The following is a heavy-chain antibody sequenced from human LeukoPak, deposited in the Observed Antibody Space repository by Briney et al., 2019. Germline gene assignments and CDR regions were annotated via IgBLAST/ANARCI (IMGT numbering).Heavy chain of an antibody. CDR1: GFTFSSYG. J-gene: IGHJ1*01. CDR3: ARDWGDYYDSSGTQYFQH. V-gene: IGHV3-30*03. D-gene: IGHD3-22*01. CDR2: ISYDGSNK. Sequence: GGSLRLSCAASGFTFSSYGVHWVRQAPGKGLEWVAVISYDGSNKYYADSVKGRFTISRDNSKNTLYLQMNSLRAEDTAVYYCARDWGDYYDSSGTQYFQHWGQGTLITVSS.